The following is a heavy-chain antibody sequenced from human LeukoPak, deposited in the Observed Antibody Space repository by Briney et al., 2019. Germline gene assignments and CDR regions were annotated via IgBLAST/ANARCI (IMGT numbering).Heavy chain of an antibody. CDR1: GGSISSSGYS. V-gene: IGHV4-30-2*01. CDR3: ARTPTYCGGDCYYFDP. Sequence: PSQTLSLTCAVSGGSISSSGYSWSWIRQPPGKGLEWIGYIHHTGSTYYNPSRKSRVTISVDRSKNQFSLKLSSVTAADTAMYFCARTPTYCGGDCYYFDPWGQGTLVTVSS. J-gene: IGHJ5*02. CDR2: IHHTGST. D-gene: IGHD2-21*02.